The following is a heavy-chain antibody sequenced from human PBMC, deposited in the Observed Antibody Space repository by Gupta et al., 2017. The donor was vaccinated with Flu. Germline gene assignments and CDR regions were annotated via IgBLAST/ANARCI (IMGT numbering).Heavy chain of an antibody. CDR1: GFNFSAYA. V-gene: IGHV3-23*05. CDR3: TTGGTAFPH. CDR2: ISTTSDIK. D-gene: IGHD2-21*02. J-gene: IGHJ2*01. Sequence: VELSDSGGGLVKPRGSLRISCTASGFNFSAYAMSWVRQAPGKAPEWVSVISTTSDIKFYAASVKGRFTMSRDNSRSILYLQMTGLRSEDTATYFCTTGGTAFPHWGRGSPVIVSS.